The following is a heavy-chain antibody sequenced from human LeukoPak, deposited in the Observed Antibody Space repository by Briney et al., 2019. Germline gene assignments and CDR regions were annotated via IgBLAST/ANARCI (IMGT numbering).Heavy chain of an antibody. D-gene: IGHD4-23*01. V-gene: IGHV4-34*01. CDR2: INHSGST. J-gene: IGHJ4*02. CDR3: ARVYGGNSFDY. CDR1: GGSFSGYY. Sequence: SETLSLTCAVYGGSFSGYYWSWIRQPPGKGLEWIGEINHSGSTNYNPSLKSRVTISVDTSKNQFSLKLSSVTAADTAVYYCARVYGGNSFDYLGQGTLVTVSS.